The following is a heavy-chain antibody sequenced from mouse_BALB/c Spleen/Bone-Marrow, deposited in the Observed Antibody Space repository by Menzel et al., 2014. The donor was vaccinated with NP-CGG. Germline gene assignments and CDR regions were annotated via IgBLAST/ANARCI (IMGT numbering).Heavy chain of an antibody. CDR3: ASYYYGSSYAMDY. CDR1: GDSITSGY. Sequence: EVNVVESGPSLVKPSQTLSLSCSVTGDSITSGYWNWIRKFPGNKLEYMGYISYSGSTYYNPSLQSRITITRDTSNNQYYLQLNSVTTEDTATYYCASYYYGSSYAMDYWGQGTSVTVSS. V-gene: IGHV3-8*02. D-gene: IGHD1-1*01. CDR2: ISYSGST. J-gene: IGHJ4*01.